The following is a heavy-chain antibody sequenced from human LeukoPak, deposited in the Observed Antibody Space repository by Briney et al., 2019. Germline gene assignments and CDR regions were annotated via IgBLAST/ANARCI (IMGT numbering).Heavy chain of an antibody. CDR1: GFTVSSYY. CDR3: ARDLIMDV. V-gene: IGHV3-66*02. CDR2: IYSGGST. D-gene: IGHD3-3*01. J-gene: IGHJ6*03. Sequence: GGSLRLSCAASGFTVSSYYMSWVRQAPGKGLEWVSLIYSGGSTYYADSVKGRFTVSRDNSKNRLFLQMNSLRVGDTAVYYCARDLIMDVWGKGTTVTVSS.